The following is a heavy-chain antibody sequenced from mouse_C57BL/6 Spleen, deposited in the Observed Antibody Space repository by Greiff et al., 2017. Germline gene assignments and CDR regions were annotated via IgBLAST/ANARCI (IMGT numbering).Heavy chain of an antibody. Sequence: QVQLQQPGAELVRPGSSVKLSCKASGYTFTSYWMHWVKQRPIQGLEWIGNIDPSDSVTTYNQKFKDKATLTVDKSSSTAYMQLSSLTSEDSAVYYCARSDYDGAWFAYWGQGTLVTVSA. CDR2: IDPSDSVT. CDR1: GYTFTSYW. J-gene: IGHJ3*01. V-gene: IGHV1-52*01. D-gene: IGHD2-4*01. CDR3: ARSDYDGAWFAY.